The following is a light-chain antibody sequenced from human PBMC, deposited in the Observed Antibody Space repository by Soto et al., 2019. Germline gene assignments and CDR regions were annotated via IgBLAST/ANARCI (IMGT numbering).Light chain of an antibody. CDR3: QQYDNSFT. CDR2: GAS. CDR1: QSCSSSY. V-gene: IGKV3-20*01. Sequence: VVLTQSPGTLSLSPGERATVSCRASQSCSSSYLAWYQHKPGQAPRLLISGASNRAAGIPDRFSGSGSGTDFTLTISRLEPEDFAVYYCQQYDNSFTFGGGTKVDIK. J-gene: IGKJ4*01.